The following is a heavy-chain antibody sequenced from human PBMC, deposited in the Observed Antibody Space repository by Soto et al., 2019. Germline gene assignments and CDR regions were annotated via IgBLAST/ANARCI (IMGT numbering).Heavy chain of an antibody. V-gene: IGHV3-30*04. D-gene: IGHD4-17*01. J-gene: IGHJ4*02. CDR2: ISFGGDNK. CDR1: GFIFSTYA. Sequence: QVQLVESGGGVVQPGKSLRLSCAASGFIFSTYAMHWVRQAPGKGLEWLAFISFGGDNKFYGDSVKGRFTISRDNSKNTVYLQMNRLKTEDTAMYYCVRDMGGDVTHFDYWGQGTLVSVSS. CDR3: VRDMGGDVTHFDY.